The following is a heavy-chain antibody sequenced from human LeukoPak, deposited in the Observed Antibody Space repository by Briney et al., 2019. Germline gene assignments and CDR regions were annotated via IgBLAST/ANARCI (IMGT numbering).Heavy chain of an antibody. D-gene: IGHD6-19*01. V-gene: IGHV1-18*01. CDR2: ISTYSGNT. CDR3: ARDQQWLDPARHGFDY. J-gene: IGHJ4*02. Sequence: ASVKVSCKASGYTFTSCGISSVRQAPGPRLEWMGWISTYSGNTNYAQKFQGRVTMTTDTSTSTAYMELRSLRSDDTAVYYCARDQQWLDPARHGFDYWGQGTLVTVSS. CDR1: GYTFTSCG.